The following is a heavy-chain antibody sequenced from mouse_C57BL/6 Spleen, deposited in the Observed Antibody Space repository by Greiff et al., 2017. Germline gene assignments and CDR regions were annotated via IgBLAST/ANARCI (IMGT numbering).Heavy chain of an antibody. Sequence: VQLQQSGPELVKPGASVKISCKASGYMFTDYYMNWVKQSHGKSLEWIGDINPNNGGTSYNQKFKGKATLTVDKSSSTAYMELRSLTSEDSAVYYCARGSNYFFYAMDYWGQGTSVTVSS. J-gene: IGHJ4*01. D-gene: IGHD2-5*01. CDR3: ARGSNYFFYAMDY. V-gene: IGHV1-26*01. CDR2: INPNNGGT. CDR1: GYMFTDYY.